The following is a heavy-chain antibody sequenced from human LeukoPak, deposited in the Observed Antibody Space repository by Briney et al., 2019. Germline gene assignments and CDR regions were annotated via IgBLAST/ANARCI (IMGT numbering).Heavy chain of an antibody. V-gene: IGHV3-53*01. Sequence: GGSLRLSCAASGFTVSSNYMSWVHQAPGKGLEWVSVIFSGGTTYYADSVKGRFTISRDNSRNTLYLQMNSLRAEDTAVYYCAREGNYYDMDVWGQGTTVTVSS. CDR1: GFTVSSNY. CDR2: IFSGGTT. J-gene: IGHJ6*02. CDR3: AREGNYYDMDV.